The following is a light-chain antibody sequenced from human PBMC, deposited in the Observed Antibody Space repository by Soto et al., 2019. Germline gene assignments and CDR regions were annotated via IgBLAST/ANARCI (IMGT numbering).Light chain of an antibody. V-gene: IGKV3-11*01. CDR2: DSS. J-gene: IGKJ1*01. CDR3: QQSSNWPLT. CDR1: QSVSSY. Sequence: EIVLTQSPATLSLSPGERATLSCRASQSVSSYLAWYQQKPGQAPRLLIYDSSNRAAGIPARFSGSGSGTDITLTISILEPEDFAVYYCQQSSNWPLTFGQGTKVEIK.